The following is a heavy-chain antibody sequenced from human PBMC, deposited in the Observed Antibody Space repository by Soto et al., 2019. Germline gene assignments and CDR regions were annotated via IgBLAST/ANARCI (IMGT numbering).Heavy chain of an antibody. D-gene: IGHD5-12*01. V-gene: IGHV2-5*02. CDR2: IYWDDDK. Sequence: QITLKESGPTLVKPTQTLTLTCTFSGFSLSTSGVGVGWIRQPPGKALEWLALIYWDDDKRYSPSLKSRLTIAKDTSKNQVVLTMTNMDPVDTATYYCAHVYGGYDNFDYWGQGTLVTVSS. CDR1: GFSLSTSGVG. J-gene: IGHJ4*02. CDR3: AHVYGGYDNFDY.